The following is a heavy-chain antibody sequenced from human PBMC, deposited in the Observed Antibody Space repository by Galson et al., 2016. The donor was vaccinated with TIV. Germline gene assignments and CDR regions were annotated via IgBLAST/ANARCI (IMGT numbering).Heavy chain of an antibody. CDR3: ARDRRFCGNNCYLHYYYGMDV. V-gene: IGHV3-66*02. Sequence: SLRLSCAPSGFLVSNNYMTWVRQAPGKGPEWVSIIYNDGATYYADSVRGRFIISRDNSKNTLYLQMNSLRPDDTAVYFCARDRRFCGNNCYLHYYYGMDVWGQGTTVTVS. CDR2: IYNDGAT. CDR1: GFLVSNNY. D-gene: IGHD4-23*01. J-gene: IGHJ6*02.